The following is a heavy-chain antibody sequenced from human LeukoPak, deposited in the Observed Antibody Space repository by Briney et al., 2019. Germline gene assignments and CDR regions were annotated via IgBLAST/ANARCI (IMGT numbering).Heavy chain of an antibody. CDR3: ARAPTSHYDDYGHNAFDY. CDR1: GGTFSSNA. J-gene: IGHJ4*02. D-gene: IGHD4-17*01. CDR2: IIPIFGAA. Sequence: SVKVSCKASGGTFSSNAISWVRQAPGQGLEWMGGIIPIFGAANYAQKFRDRVTITADESTSTAYMALSSPRSEDTAMYYCARAPTSHYDDYGHNAFDYWGQGTLVTVSS. V-gene: IGHV1-69*13.